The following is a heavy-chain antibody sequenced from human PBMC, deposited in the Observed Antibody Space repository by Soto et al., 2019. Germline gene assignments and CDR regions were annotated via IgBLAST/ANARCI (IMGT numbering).Heavy chain of an antibody. Sequence: QVQLVPSGAEVRKPGSSVKVSCKASGGTFSSSGINWVRQAPGQGLECSGGIIPLSGTSSHAQKSQGRVTIPADESTGTVNMELGSLTPDDTAVYYCGTSRDTTGYFYHWGQGHLVTVSA. D-gene: IGHD1-1*01. CDR2: IIPLSGTS. CDR3: GTSRDTTGYFYH. J-gene: IGHJ1*01. V-gene: IGHV1-69*01. CDR1: GGTFSSSG.